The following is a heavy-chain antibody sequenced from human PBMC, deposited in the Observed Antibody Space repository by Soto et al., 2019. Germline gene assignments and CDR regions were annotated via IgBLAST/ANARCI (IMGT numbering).Heavy chain of an antibody. J-gene: IGHJ4*02. CDR2: FYSGGST. CDR1: GFTVSSDY. V-gene: IGHV3-53*03. Sequence: PGGSLRLSCAASGFTVSSDYMSCVRQTPGKGLEWVSVFYSGGSTYYADSVKGRFTISRDDSKNTLYLQMNSLRAEDTAVYYCVRPSLDSNAYYPFAYWGQGTLVTVSS. D-gene: IGHD3-16*01. CDR3: VRPSLDSNAYYPFAY.